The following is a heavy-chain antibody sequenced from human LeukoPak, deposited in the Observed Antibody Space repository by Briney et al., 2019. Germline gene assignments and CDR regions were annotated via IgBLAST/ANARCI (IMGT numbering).Heavy chain of an antibody. J-gene: IGHJ4*02. CDR3: ARDDHYDYVWGSYRYWVY. CDR1: GFTFSSYW. D-gene: IGHD3-16*02. Sequence: QAGGSLRLSCAASGFTFSSYWMSWVRQAPGKGLEWVANIKQDGSEKYYVDSVKGRFTISRDNAKNSPYLQMNSLRAEDTAVYYCARDDHYDYVWGSYRYWVYWGQGALVTGSS. CDR2: IKQDGSEK. V-gene: IGHV3-7*01.